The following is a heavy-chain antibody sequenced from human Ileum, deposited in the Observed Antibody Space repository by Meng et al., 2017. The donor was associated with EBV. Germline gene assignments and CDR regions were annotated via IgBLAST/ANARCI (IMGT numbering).Heavy chain of an antibody. V-gene: IGHV1-18*01. D-gene: IGHD3-10*01. Sequence: AQSEPEVRKRVAAWEVTCKASDYTCMGYVVGWVRQATGQGLEWMAWLGAHDGDTSHAPKFQGRVTVSADRPTATAYMELRSLRSDDTAVYYCARGTPGRSYSDYWGQGTLVTVSS. CDR3: ARGTPGRSYSDY. CDR2: LGAHDGDT. J-gene: IGHJ4*02. CDR1: DYTCMGYV.